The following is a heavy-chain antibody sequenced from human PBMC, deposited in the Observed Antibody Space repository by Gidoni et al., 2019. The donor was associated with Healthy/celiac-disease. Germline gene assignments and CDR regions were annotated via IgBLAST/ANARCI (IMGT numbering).Heavy chain of an antibody. V-gene: IGHV3-48*02. Sequence: EVQLVESGGGLVQPGGSLRLSCAASGFTFSSHSMNWVRQAPGKGLEWVSYISSSSSTIYYADSVKGRFTISRDNAKNSLYLKMNSLRDEDTAVYYCARDSGGIWFGELGSDPDYWGQGTLVTVSS. J-gene: IGHJ4*02. CDR2: ISSSSSTI. D-gene: IGHD3-10*01. CDR3: ARDSGGIWFGELGSDPDY. CDR1: GFTFSSHS.